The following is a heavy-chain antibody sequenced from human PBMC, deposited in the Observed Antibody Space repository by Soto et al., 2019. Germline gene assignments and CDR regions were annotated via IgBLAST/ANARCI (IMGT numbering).Heavy chain of an antibody. D-gene: IGHD2-2*01. V-gene: IGHV4-31*03. Sequence: PSETLSLTCTFYDGSLASGGYYWSWFRQHPGKGLEWIGYINYSGNTYYNPSLKSRVSISVDTSKSQFSLKLSSVTAADTAVYYCASYCSSTRCYFDGAFDIWGQGKMVTVSS. J-gene: IGHJ3*02. CDR2: INYSGNT. CDR1: DGSLASGGYY. CDR3: ASYCSSTRCYFDGAFDI.